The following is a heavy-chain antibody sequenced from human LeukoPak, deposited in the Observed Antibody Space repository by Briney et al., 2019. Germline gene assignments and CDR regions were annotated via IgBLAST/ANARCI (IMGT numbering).Heavy chain of an antibody. CDR2: MNPYNGNT. J-gene: IGHJ4*02. D-gene: IGHD2-21*01. CDR1: TYTFTNYD. Sequence: EASVKVPCKASTYTFTNYDINWLRQATGQRLEWMGWMNPYNGNTGYAQKFQGRVTTTRNTSINTAYMELSSLRSEDTAVYFCARGGPKCGGDCFDYWGQGTLVTVSS. CDR3: ARGGPKCGGDCFDY. V-gene: IGHV1-8*01.